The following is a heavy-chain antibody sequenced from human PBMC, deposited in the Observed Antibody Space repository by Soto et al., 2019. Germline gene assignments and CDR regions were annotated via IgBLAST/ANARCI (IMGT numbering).Heavy chain of an antibody. Sequence: EVPLLESGGGLVQPGGSLRLSCAASGFTFSSCAMRWVRQAPGKGLEWVSAISGSGDSTYYADSVKGRFTISRDNSKNTVYLQMNSLRGEDTAVYYCARRGSGSYYDYWGQGTLVTVSS. V-gene: IGHV3-23*01. CDR1: GFTFSSCA. D-gene: IGHD1-26*01. CDR3: ARRGSGSYYDY. CDR2: ISGSGDST. J-gene: IGHJ4*02.